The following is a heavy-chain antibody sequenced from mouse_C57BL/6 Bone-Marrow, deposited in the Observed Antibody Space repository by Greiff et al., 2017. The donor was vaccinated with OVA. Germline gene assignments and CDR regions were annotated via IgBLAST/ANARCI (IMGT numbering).Heavy chain of an antibody. Sequence: EVKLVESGGGLVQPGGSLKLSCAASGFTFSVYYMYWVRQTPEKRLEWVAYISNGGGSTYYPDTVKGRFTISRDNAKNTLYLQMSRLKSEDTAMYYCARETAQATPFAYWGQGTLVTVSA. V-gene: IGHV5-12*01. CDR2: ISNGGGST. CDR3: ARETAQATPFAY. D-gene: IGHD3-2*02. J-gene: IGHJ3*01. CDR1: GFTFSVYY.